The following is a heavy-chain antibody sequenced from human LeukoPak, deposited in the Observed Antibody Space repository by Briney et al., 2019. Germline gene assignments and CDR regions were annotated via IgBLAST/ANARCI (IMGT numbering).Heavy chain of an antibody. CDR1: GFTFSSYG. V-gene: IGHV3-30*03. J-gene: IGHJ6*02. D-gene: IGHD6-13*01. CDR3: ATHWEEEQQLASMDV. CDR2: ISYDGSNK. Sequence: PGRSLRLSCAASGFTFSSYGMHWVRQAPGKGLGWVAVISYDGSNKYYADSVKGRFTISRDNSKNTLYLQMNSLRAEDTAVYYCATHWEEEQQLASMDVWGQGTTVTVSS.